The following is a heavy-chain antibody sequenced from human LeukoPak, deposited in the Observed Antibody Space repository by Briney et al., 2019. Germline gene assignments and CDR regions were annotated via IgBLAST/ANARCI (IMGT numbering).Heavy chain of an antibody. Sequence: GGSLRLSCAGSGFTFSDAWMSWVRQAPGKGLEWLGHIKSKTAGGTTDYAAPVKGRFTISRDDSKNTVYLRMNSLKTEDTAVYYCTTRADDYWGQGTLVTVSS. CDR1: GFTFSDAW. CDR3: TTRADDY. J-gene: IGHJ4*02. CDR2: IKSKTAGGTT. V-gene: IGHV3-15*01.